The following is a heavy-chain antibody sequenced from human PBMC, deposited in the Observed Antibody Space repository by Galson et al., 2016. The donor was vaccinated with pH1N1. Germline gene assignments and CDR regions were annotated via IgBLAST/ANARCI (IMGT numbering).Heavy chain of an antibody. J-gene: IGHJ3*02. Sequence: QSGAEVKKPGEPLKISCKGSGYRFPSSWIGWVRQMPGKGLEWMGIIYLGGSLIRYRPSFQGQVTISADKSVNIVYLEWVSLKASDTAMYYCARQNDYGDYRGDAFDIWGQGTMVTVSS. CDR3: ARQNDYGDYRGDAFDI. CDR2: IYLGGSLI. D-gene: IGHD4-17*01. CDR1: GYRFPSSW. V-gene: IGHV5-51*01.